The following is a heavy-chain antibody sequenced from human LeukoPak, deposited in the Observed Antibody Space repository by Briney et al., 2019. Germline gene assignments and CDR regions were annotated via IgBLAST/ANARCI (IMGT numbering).Heavy chain of an antibody. CDR3: AGLTYYDFWSGPGDP. CDR1: GGSLSGYY. CDR2: INHSGGT. V-gene: IGHV4-34*01. D-gene: IGHD3-3*01. Sequence: SETLSLTCAVYGGSLSGYYWSWIRQPPGKGLEWIGEINHSGGTNYNPSLKSRVTISVDTSKNQFSLKLSSVTAADTAVYYCAGLTYYDFWSGPGDPWGQGTLVTVSS. J-gene: IGHJ5*02.